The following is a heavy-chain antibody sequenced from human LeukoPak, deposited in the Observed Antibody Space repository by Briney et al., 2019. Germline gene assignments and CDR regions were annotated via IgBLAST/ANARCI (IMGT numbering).Heavy chain of an antibody. D-gene: IGHD3-22*01. J-gene: IGHJ3*02. CDR2: VSPHNGDT. CDR1: GYTFTSYN. CDR3: VRHYYDYVGFDI. V-gene: IGHV1-8*01. Sequence: ASVKVSCKASGYTFTSYNINWLRQAPGRGFEWLGFVSPHNGDTGYTQNFQGRVIMTRDTSINTAYMELSGLRSEDTAVYYCVRHYYDYVGFDIWGQGTMVIVSS.